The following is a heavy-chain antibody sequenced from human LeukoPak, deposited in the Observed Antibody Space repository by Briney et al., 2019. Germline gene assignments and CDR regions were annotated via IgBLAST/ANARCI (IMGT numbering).Heavy chain of an antibody. Sequence: SETLSLTCTVSGGSVSSGSYYWSWIRQPPGKGLEWIGYISYSGNTNYNPSLKSRVTISVDTSKNQFSLKLSSVTAADTAVYYCARSRDGYNYVIPYWGQGTLATVSS. CDR2: ISYSGNT. D-gene: IGHD5-24*01. V-gene: IGHV4-61*01. CDR3: ARSRDGYNYVIPY. J-gene: IGHJ4*02. CDR1: GGSVSSGSYY.